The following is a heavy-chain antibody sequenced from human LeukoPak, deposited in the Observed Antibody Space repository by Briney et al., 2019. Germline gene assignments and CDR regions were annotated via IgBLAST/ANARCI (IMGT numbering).Heavy chain of an antibody. J-gene: IGHJ4*02. CDR2: IGTAGDT. CDR1: GFTFSSYD. V-gene: IGHV3-13*01. D-gene: IGHD1-26*01. CDR3: ARAPFRELPDY. Sequence: GGSLRLSCAASGFTFSSYDMHWVRQATGKGLEWVSAIGTAGDTYYPGPVKGRFTITRENAKNSLYLQMNSLRAGDTAVYYCARAPFRELPDYWGQGTLVTVSS.